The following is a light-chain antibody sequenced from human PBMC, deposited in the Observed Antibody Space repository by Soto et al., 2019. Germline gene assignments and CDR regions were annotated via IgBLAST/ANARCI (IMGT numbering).Light chain of an antibody. CDR2: DAS. V-gene: IGKV3-11*01. Sequence: EIVLTQSPATLSLSPGERATLSCRASQSVSNSLAWFQQKPGQAPRLLIYDASTRAIGIPARFSGSGSGTDFTLTISSLEPEDFAVYYCHQRQYWPPITFGQGTRLEI. J-gene: IGKJ5*01. CDR3: HQRQYWPPIT. CDR1: QSVSNS.